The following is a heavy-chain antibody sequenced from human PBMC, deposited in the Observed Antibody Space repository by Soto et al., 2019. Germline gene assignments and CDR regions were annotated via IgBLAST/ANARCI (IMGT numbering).Heavy chain of an antibody. Sequence: ASVKVSCKASGYSFTGYYMHWVRQAPGQGLEWMGWINPNSGVTNYAQKFQGRVTMTRDTSVSTAYMELGRLKSDDTAVYLCARIEWEKNGYDTYETDVWGHATTLTVSS. CDR3: ARIEWEKNGYDTYETDV. D-gene: IGHD1-26*01. V-gene: IGHV1-2*02. J-gene: IGHJ6*02. CDR2: INPNSGVT. CDR1: GYSFTGYY.